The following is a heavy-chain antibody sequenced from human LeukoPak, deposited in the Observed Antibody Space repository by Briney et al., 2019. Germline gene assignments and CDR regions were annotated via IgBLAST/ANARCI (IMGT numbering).Heavy chain of an antibody. CDR2: IRYDGSNK. V-gene: IGHV3-30*02. Sequence: GGSLRLSCAASGFTFSCYGMHWVRQAPGKGLEWVAFIRYDGSNKYYADSVKGRFTISRDNSKNTLYLQMNSLRAEDTAVYYCAKPELLWFGEFNYDYWGQGTLVTVSS. CDR1: GFTFSCYG. D-gene: IGHD3-10*01. CDR3: AKPELLWFGEFNYDY. J-gene: IGHJ4*02.